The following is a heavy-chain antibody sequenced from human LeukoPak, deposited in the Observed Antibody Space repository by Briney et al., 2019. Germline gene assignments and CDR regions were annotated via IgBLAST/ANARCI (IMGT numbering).Heavy chain of an antibody. J-gene: IGHJ4*02. Sequence: ASVKVSCKASGYTFTGYYMHWVRQAPGQGLEWMGWINPNTVGTKYAQKFQGRITMTRDTSINTAYMELSRLRSDDTAVYYCARGLGSGWYLNFDNWGRGTLVTVSS. CDR1: GYTFTGYY. CDR2: INPNTVGT. CDR3: ARGLGSGWYLNFDN. D-gene: IGHD6-19*01. V-gene: IGHV1-2*02.